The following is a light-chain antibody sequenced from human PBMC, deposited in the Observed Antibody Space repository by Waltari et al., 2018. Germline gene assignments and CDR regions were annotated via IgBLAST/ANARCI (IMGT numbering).Light chain of an antibody. Sequence: SYELTQTRSVSVSPGQTARITCGGDNIGSKSVQWYQQKPPQAPLVVIYADSERPSGIPARFSGSNSGNTATLTISGVEAGDEADYYCQVWDSSSDYWVFGGGTRLTVL. CDR3: QVWDSSSDYWV. CDR1: NIGSKS. CDR2: ADS. V-gene: IGLV3-21*01. J-gene: IGLJ2*01.